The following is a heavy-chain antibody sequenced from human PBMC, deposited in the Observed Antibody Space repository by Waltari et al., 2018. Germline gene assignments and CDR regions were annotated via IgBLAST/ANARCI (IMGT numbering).Heavy chain of an antibody. CDR1: GYTLTELS. D-gene: IGHD2-15*01. CDR2: CDPEDGET. J-gene: IGHJ4*02. V-gene: IGHV1-24*01. CDR3: ATVVRTRDHFDY. Sequence: QVQLVQSGAEVKKPGASVKVSCKVSGYTLTELSMHWVRQAPGKGLEWMGGCDPEDGETSYAQKCQGRVTMTEDTSTDTAYMELSSLRSEDTAVYYCATVVRTRDHFDYWGQGTLVTVSS.